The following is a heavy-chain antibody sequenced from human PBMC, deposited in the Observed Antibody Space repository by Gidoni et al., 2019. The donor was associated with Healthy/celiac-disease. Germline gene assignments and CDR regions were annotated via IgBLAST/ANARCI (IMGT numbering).Heavy chain of an antibody. Sequence: QLVEPGGGLVQPGGSLSLSCAASGFTVSSNYMSWVRQAPGKGLEWVSVIYSGGSTYYADSVKGRFTISRDNSKNTLYLQMNSLRAEDTAVYYCATRTPNFDYWGQGTLVTVSS. CDR3: ATRTPNFDY. CDR1: GFTVSSNY. V-gene: IGHV3-66*01. J-gene: IGHJ4*02. CDR2: IYSGGST.